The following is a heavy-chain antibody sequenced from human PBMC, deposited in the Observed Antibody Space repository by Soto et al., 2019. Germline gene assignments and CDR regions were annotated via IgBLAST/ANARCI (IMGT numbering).Heavy chain of an antibody. CDR2: IFWDDDK. CDR1: GFSLSTRGVG. CDR3: AHRPRGYAYYFDF. J-gene: IGHJ4*02. Sequence: QITLKESGPTLMKPTQTLTLTCTFSGFSLSTRGVGVAWIRQPPGKALEWLALIFWDDDKWCNPSLKSRLTITEDTSKNQVVLIMTNMDPVDTATYYCAHRPRGYAYYFDFWGQGTLVTVSS. V-gene: IGHV2-5*02. D-gene: IGHD5-12*01.